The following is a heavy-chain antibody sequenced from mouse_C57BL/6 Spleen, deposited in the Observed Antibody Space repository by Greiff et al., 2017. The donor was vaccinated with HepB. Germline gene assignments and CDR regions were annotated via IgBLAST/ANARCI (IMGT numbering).Heavy chain of an antibody. CDR3: ARHGQLGRGENYFDY. CDR2: FYPGSGSI. CDR1: GYTFTEYT. V-gene: IGHV1-62-2*01. J-gene: IGHJ2*01. D-gene: IGHD4-1*02. Sequence: QVQLKESGAELVKPGASVKLSCKASGYTFTEYTIHWVKQRPGQGLEWIGWFYPGSGSIKYNEKFKDKATLTADKSSSTVYMELSRLTSEDSAVYFCARHGQLGRGENYFDYWGQGTTLTVSS.